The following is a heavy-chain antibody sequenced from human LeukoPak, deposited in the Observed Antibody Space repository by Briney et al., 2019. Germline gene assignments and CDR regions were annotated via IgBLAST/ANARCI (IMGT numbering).Heavy chain of an antibody. CDR3: ARRGVYCSSTSCSNDY. CDR1: GGSISSSSYY. D-gene: IGHD2-2*01. Sequence: SETLSLTCTVSGGSISSSSYYWGWIRQPPGKGLEWIGSIYYSGSTYYNPSLKSRVTISVDTSKNQFSLKLSSVTAADTAVYYCARRGVYCSSTSCSNDYWGQGTLVTVSS. V-gene: IGHV4-39*01. CDR2: IYYSGST. J-gene: IGHJ4*02.